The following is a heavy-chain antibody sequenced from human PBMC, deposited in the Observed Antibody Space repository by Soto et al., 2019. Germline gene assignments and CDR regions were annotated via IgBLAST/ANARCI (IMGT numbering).Heavy chain of an antibody. CDR2: IYYSGNT. CDR3: ARYPVVVVPAANYGLAV. D-gene: IGHD2-2*01. V-gene: IGHV4-31*03. J-gene: IGHJ6*02. Sequence: QVQLQESGQGLVKPSQTLSLTCSVSGVSVRSDIYYWSWIRHHPGKGLEWIGYIYYSGNTYYNPSLGGRVTISLETSKNHFSRRLRSVPPADTAVYYCARYPVVVVPAANYGLAVWGQGTTVTVSS. CDR1: GVSVRSDIYY.